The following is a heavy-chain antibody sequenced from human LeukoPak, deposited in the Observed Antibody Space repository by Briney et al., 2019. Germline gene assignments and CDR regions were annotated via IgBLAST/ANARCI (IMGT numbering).Heavy chain of an antibody. V-gene: IGHV1-24*01. J-gene: IGHJ4*02. D-gene: IGHD1-20*01. CDR1: GYTLTELS. Sequence: ASVKVSCKASGYTLTELSMHWVRQAPGKGLEWMGGFDPEDGETIYAQKFQGRVTMTEDTSTDTAYMELSSLRSEDTAVYYCATAVTGTTSYFDYWGQGTLVTVSS. CDR2: FDPEDGET. CDR3: ATAVTGTTSYFDY.